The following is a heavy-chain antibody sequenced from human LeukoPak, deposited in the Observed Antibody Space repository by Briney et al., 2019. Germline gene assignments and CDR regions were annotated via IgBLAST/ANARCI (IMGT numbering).Heavy chain of an antibody. J-gene: IGHJ4*02. CDR2: ISGTGGA. CDR1: GFTFSNYA. V-gene: IGHV3-23*01. CDR3: AKAPTTVNYFDY. D-gene: IGHD4-17*01. Sequence: GGSLRLSCAASGFTFSNYAMSWVRQAPGKGLEWVSSISGTGGAYYADSVKGRFTISRDNSKNTLYLQMNSLRAEDTAVYYCAKAPTTVNYFDYWGQGTLVTVSS.